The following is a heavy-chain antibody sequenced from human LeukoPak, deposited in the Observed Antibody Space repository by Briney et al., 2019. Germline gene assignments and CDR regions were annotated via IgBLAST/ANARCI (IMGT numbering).Heavy chain of an antibody. CDR3: VRAVDKGTGYYMDF. V-gene: IGHV3-30*02. CDR2: ILYDGSNK. Sequence: GGSLRLSCAASGFTFSHHGMHWVRQAPGKGLEWVAFILYDGSNKYFVDSVKGRFTISRDNSKNALSLQMNDLRPDDTAMYYWVRAVDKGTGYYMDFWGQGTLVTVSS. J-gene: IGHJ4*02. D-gene: IGHD3-22*01. CDR1: GFTFSHHG.